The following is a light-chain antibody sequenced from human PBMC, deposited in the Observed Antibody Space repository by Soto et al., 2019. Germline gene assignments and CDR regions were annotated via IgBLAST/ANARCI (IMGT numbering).Light chain of an antibody. CDR2: AAS. V-gene: IGKV1-9*01. CDR3: EQLSNYSPC. Sequence: DIQLTQSPSFLSASVGDRVTITCRASQGISSYLAWYQQKPGKAPKLLIYAASTVQSGVPSRFSGSGSGTESALSVSSLLPGDFATDYCEQLSNYSPCFGRGTKVDIE. CDR1: QGISSY. J-gene: IGKJ3*01.